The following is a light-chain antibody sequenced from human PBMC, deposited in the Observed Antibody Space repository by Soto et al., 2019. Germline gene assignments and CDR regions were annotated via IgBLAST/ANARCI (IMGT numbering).Light chain of an antibody. J-gene: IGKJ2*01. V-gene: IGKV1-5*01. CDR3: QLHDDFSHAT. Sequence: DIQMTQSPSTLSASVGDRVTISCRASQDISNFLAWYQHKSGKAPKLLIYDASTLQTGVPSRFRGSGFGTEFTLTISGLQPDDFATYFCQLHDDFSHATFGQGTKVDIK. CDR2: DAS. CDR1: QDISNF.